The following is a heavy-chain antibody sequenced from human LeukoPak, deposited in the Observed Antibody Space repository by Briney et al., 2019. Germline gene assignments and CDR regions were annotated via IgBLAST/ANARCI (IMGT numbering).Heavy chain of an antibody. J-gene: IGHJ6*02. Sequence: EASVKVSCKASGYSFTGYYLQWVRQAPGQGLEWMGWINPDSGGTNFAQKLQGRVTMTRDTSTSTAYMELSSLRSDDTAVYYCARDHCTSINCYEYKYYGMDVWGQGTTVTVSS. CDR2: INPDSGGT. V-gene: IGHV1-2*02. CDR1: GYSFTGYY. CDR3: ARDHCTSINCYEYKYYGMDV. D-gene: IGHD2-2*01.